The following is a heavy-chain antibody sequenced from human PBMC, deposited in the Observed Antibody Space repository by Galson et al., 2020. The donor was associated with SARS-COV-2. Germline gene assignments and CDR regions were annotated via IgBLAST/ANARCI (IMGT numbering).Heavy chain of an antibody. J-gene: IGHJ4*02. CDR2: ISYDGSNK. Sequence: GESLKISCAASGFTFSSYAMHWVRQAPGKGLEWVAVISYDGSNKYYADSVKGRFTISRDNSKNTLYLQMNSLRAEDTAVYYCARDDYGDSDAAEFDYWGQGTLVTVSS. D-gene: IGHD4-17*01. CDR3: ARDDYGDSDAAEFDY. CDR1: GFTFSSYA. V-gene: IGHV3-30*04.